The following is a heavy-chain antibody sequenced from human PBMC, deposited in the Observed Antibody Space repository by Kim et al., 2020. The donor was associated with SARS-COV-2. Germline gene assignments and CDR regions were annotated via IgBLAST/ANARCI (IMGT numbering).Heavy chain of an antibody. V-gene: IGHV4-34*01. CDR1: GGSFSGYY. D-gene: IGHD3-16*02. J-gene: IGHJ5*02. Sequence: SETLSLTCAVYGGSFSGYYWSWIRQPPGKGLEWIGEINHSGSTNYNPSLKSRVTISVDTSKNQFSLKLSSVTAADTAVYYCARGVTFGGVIVSWFDPWGQGTLVTVSS. CDR2: INHSGST. CDR3: ARGVTFGGVIVSWFDP.